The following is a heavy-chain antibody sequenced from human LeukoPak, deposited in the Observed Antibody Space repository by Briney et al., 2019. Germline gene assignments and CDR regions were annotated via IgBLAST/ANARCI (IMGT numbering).Heavy chain of an antibody. V-gene: IGHV3-23*01. D-gene: IGHD3-3*01. CDR2: VSSDGINT. CDR1: GFTFSSYA. Sequence: GGSLRLSCAASGFTFSSYAMSWVRQAPGRGLEWVSAVSSDGINTYYTDSLKGRFTISRDNSKNTVFLQMHSLTAEDTAVYYCAKPFGFLEWLYGGYFDSWGQGTLVTVSS. J-gene: IGHJ4*02. CDR3: AKPFGFLEWLYGGYFDS.